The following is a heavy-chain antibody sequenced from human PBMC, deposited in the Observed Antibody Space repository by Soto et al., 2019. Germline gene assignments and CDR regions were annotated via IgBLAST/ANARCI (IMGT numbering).Heavy chain of an antibody. V-gene: IGHV3-23*01. CDR1: GFTFSSYA. CDR3: AKDGPFMITFGGVLDY. CDR2: ISGSGGST. J-gene: IGHJ4*02. Sequence: HPGGSLRLSCAASGFTFSSYAMSWVRQAPGKGLEWVSAISGSGGSTYYADSVKGRFTISRDNSKNTLYLQMNSLRAEDTAVFYCAKDGPFMITFGGVLDYWGQGTLVTVSS. D-gene: IGHD3-16*01.